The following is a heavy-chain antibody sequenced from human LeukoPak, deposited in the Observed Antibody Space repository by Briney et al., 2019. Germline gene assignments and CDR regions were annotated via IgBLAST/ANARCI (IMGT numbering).Heavy chain of an antibody. D-gene: IGHD3-10*01. CDR3: ARDRALGSGEFDWYFDL. V-gene: IGHV1-69*13. CDR2: IIPIFGTA. Sequence: SVKVSCKASGGTFSSYAISWVRQAPGQGLEWMGGIIPIFGTANYAQKFQGRVTVAVDESSTTAYMELSSLRSEDTAVYYCARDRALGSGEFDWYFDLWGRGTLVTVSS. J-gene: IGHJ2*01. CDR1: GGTFSSYA.